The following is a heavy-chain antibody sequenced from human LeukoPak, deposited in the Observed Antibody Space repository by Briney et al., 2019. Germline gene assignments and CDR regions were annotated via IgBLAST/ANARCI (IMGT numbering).Heavy chain of an antibody. D-gene: IGHD6-19*01. CDR3: ARYLIAVAGRLYFDY. Sequence: PSHTLSLPYTVSGGSISSGSYYWSWLRPPAGKGLEWIGRIYTSGSTNYNPSLRSQVNISVDTSKNQFSLKLSSVTAADTAVYYCARYLIAVAGRLYFDYWGQGTMVTVSS. CDR1: GGSISSGSYY. V-gene: IGHV4-61*02. CDR2: IYTSGST. J-gene: IGHJ4*02.